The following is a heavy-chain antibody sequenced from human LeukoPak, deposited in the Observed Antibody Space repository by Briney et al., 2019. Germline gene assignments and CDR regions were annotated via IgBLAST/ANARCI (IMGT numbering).Heavy chain of an antibody. J-gene: IGHJ5*02. CDR2: INPSGGST. V-gene: IGHV1-46*01. Sequence: GASVKVSCKASGYSFSSYYMHWVRQAPGQGLEWMGIINPSGGSTSYAQKFQGRVTMTRDTSTSTVYMDLSSRRSEDTAVYYCARSYGDYAFDPWGQGALVTVSS. CDR1: GYSFSSYY. D-gene: IGHD4-17*01. CDR3: ARSYGDYAFDP.